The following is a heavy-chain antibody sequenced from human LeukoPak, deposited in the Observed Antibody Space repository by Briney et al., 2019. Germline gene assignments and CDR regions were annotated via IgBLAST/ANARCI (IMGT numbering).Heavy chain of an antibody. Sequence: PGGSLRLSCAASGFTFSSYSMNWVRQAPGKGLKWVSSISSSSSYIYYADSVKGRFTISRDNAKNSLYLQMNSLRAEDTAVYYCAKDISQWLVHLSASDYWGQGTLVTVSS. CDR2: ISSSSSYI. CDR1: GFTFSSYS. D-gene: IGHD6-19*01. CDR3: AKDISQWLVHLSASDY. J-gene: IGHJ4*02. V-gene: IGHV3-21*04.